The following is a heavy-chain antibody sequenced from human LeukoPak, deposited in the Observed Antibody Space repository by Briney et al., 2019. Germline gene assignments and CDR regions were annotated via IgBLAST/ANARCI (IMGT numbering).Heavy chain of an antibody. CDR1: GFTFSSYA. CDR3: ARGAVSYSSGWYANWYLDL. Sequence: GGSLTLSCAASGFTFSSYAMSWVRQSPGKGLEWVSAISGGGGSTYYGDSVKGRFTISRDNSKNTLYLQMSSRRAEDTAVYYCARGAVSYSSGWYANWYLDLWGRGTLVTVSS. D-gene: IGHD6-19*01. V-gene: IGHV3-23*01. CDR2: ISGGGGST. J-gene: IGHJ2*01.